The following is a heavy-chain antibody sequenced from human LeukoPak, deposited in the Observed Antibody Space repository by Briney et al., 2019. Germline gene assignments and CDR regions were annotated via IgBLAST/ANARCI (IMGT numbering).Heavy chain of an antibody. J-gene: IGHJ4*02. CDR3: ARFRHSNPFDY. D-gene: IGHD4-11*01. CDR2: INPNSGAT. CDR1: GYTFSGYY. Sequence: ASVKVSCKASGYTFSGYYVYWVRQAPGQGLECMGCINPNSGATNYEQKFQGRVIMTRDTSVNTAYMELSRLRSDDTAVYYCARFRHSNPFDYWGQGTLVTVSS. V-gene: IGHV1-2*02.